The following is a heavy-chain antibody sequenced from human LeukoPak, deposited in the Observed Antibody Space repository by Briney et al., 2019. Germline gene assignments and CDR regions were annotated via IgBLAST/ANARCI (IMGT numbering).Heavy chain of an antibody. CDR2: IRYDGSNK. J-gene: IGHJ4*02. D-gene: IGHD4-17*01. Sequence: GGSLRLSCAASGFTFSSYGMHWVRQAPGKGLEWVAFIRYDGSNKYYADSVKGRFTISRDNSKNTLYLQMNSLRAEDTAVYYCAKEDLYGDATIDYWGQGTLVTVSS. V-gene: IGHV3-30*02. CDR1: GFTFSSYG. CDR3: AKEDLYGDATIDY.